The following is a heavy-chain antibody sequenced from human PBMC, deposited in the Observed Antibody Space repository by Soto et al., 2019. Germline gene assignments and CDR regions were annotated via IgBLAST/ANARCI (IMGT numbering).Heavy chain of an antibody. CDR3: GKERRGSGWSVCNY. V-gene: IGHV3-23*01. D-gene: IGHD6-19*01. CDR1: GFTFRDYA. J-gene: IGHJ4*02. CDR2: ISGSGDSA. Sequence: VQLLESGGGLVQPGGSLRLSCAASGFTFRDYATNWVRQAPGKGLEWVSDISGSGDSARYADSVKGRFTISRDNSRDTLYLQMNSLRVDDTAVYYCGKERRGSGWSVCNYWGQGDLVTVSS.